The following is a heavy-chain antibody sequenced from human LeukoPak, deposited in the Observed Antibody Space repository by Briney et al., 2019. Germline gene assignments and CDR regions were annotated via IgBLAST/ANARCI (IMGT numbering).Heavy chain of an antibody. J-gene: IGHJ4*02. CDR1: GGTFSSYA. V-gene: IGHV1-69*13. Sequence: ASVKVSCKASGGTFSSYAMNWVRQAPGQGLEWMGWIIPVFGTANYAQKFQGRVTITADESTSTAYMELSSLRSEDTAVYYCAETHGVPGGQGTLVTVSS. D-gene: IGHD2-8*01. CDR2: IIPVFGTA. CDR3: AETHGVP.